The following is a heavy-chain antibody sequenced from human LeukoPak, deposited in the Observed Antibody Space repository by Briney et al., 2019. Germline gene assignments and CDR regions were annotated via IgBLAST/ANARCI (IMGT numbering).Heavy chain of an antibody. CDR3: AAGLGTTDFDS. CDR2: FKSKTDAGTV. V-gene: IGHV3-15*01. D-gene: IGHD7-27*01. J-gene: IGHJ4*02. Sequence: RGSLRLSCAASGFTFSNAWMSWVRQAPGKGLEWVGRFKSKTDAGTVDYAAPVKGRFTISRDDSRNTLYLEMSSLKTDDTAVYYCAAGLGTTDFDSWGQGTLVTVSS. CDR1: GFTFSNAW.